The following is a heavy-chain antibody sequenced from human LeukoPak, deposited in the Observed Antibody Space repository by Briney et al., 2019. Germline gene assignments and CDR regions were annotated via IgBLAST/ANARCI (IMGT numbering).Heavy chain of an antibody. D-gene: IGHD2-2*01. CDR3: ARAGSRTSHPDY. Sequence: GASVKVSCKISGGSFSSFGISWVRQAPGQGLEWMGRIIPLLGITNYAQKFQGRVTITADESTSTAYMELSSLRSEDTAVYYCARAGSRTSHPDYWGQGTLVTVSS. CDR1: GGSFSSFG. J-gene: IGHJ4*02. CDR2: IIPLLGIT. V-gene: IGHV1-69*04.